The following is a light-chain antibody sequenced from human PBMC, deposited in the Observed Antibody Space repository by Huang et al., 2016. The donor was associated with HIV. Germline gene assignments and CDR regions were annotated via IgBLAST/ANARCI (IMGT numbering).Light chain of an antibody. CDR3: QQCGDSTWT. Sequence: EIVLTQSPGSLSLSPGDRATLSCRASQYVADAYVAWYQHIPGQSTRLLIYGASRRAPGIPDRFSGSGFSTDFNLTISRLEPEDFAVYYCQQCGDSTWTFGQGTKVEVK. CDR2: GAS. CDR1: QYVADAY. V-gene: IGKV3-20*01. J-gene: IGKJ1*01.